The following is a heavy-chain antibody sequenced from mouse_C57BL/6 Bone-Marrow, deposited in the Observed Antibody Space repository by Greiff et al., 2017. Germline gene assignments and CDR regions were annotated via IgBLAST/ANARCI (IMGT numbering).Heavy chain of an antibody. J-gene: IGHJ4*01. Sequence: VQLQQSGAELVRPGSSVKMSCKTSGYTFTSYGINWVKQRPGQGLEWIGYIYIGNGYTEYNEKFKGKATLTSVTSSSTASMQLSSLTSEDSAIYLRARSPRVTLLPMAYWGQGTSSTVPS. CDR3: ARSPRVTLLPMAY. V-gene: IGHV1-58*01. CDR2: IYIGNGYT. CDR1: GYTFTSYG. D-gene: IGHD2-5*01.